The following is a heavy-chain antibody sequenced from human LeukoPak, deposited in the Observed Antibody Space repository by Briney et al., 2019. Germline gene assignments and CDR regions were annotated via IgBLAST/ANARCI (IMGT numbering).Heavy chain of an antibody. Sequence: PGGPLSFSCAASGFTFSRYEMKWLRQAPGKGLGWVSYISSSGSTIYYADSVKGRFTISRDNPKNSLYLQMNSLRAEDTAVYYCARDRPTYYYGSGRPNNDGMDVWGQGTTVTVSS. CDR2: ISSSGSTI. D-gene: IGHD3-10*01. CDR3: ARDRPTYYYGSGRPNNDGMDV. J-gene: IGHJ6*02. V-gene: IGHV3-48*03. CDR1: GFTFSRYE.